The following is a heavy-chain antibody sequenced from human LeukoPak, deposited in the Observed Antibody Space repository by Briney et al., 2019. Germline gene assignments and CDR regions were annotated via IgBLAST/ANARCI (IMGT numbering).Heavy chain of an antibody. J-gene: IGHJ4*02. D-gene: IGHD1-26*01. CDR3: AKAAPGTRWELPDYFDY. CDR2: ISWNSGSL. V-gene: IGHV3-9*01. CDR1: GFTFDDYA. Sequence: GRSLRLSCAASGFTFDDYAMHWVRQAPGKGLEWVSGISWNSGSLGYADSVKGRFTISRDNAKNSLYLQMNSLRAEDTALYYCAKAAPGTRWELPDYFDYWGQGTLVTVSS.